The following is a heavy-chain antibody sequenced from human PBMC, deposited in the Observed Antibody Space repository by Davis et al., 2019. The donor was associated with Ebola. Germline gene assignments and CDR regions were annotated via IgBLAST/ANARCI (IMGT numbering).Heavy chain of an antibody. CDR2: ISYDGSNK. J-gene: IGHJ4*02. D-gene: IGHD6-13*01. V-gene: IGHV3-30*03. CDR1: GFTFSSYG. CDR3: ARDRGSSWGIDY. Sequence: GESLKISCAASGFTFSSYGMHWVRQAPGKGLEWVAVISYDGSNKYYADSVKGRFTISRDNSKNTLYLQMNSLRSEDTAVYYCARDRGSSWGIDYWGQGTLVTVSS.